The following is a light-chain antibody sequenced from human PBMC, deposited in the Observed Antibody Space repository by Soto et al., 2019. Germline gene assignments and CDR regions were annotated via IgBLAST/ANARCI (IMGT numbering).Light chain of an antibody. V-gene: IGKV1-5*03. J-gene: IGKJ1*01. CDR3: QQYNSFPT. Sequence: DIQMTQSPSTLSASVGDRVTITCRASQSISSWLAWYQQKPGKAPKLLIYKASSLESGVPSMCSGSGSGTEFTLTISSLQADDFATYSCQQYNSFPTFGQGTKVEIK. CDR1: QSISSW. CDR2: KAS.